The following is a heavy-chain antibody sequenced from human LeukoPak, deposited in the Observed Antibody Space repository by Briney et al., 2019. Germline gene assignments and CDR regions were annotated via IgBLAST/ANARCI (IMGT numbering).Heavy chain of an antibody. CDR2: ISGSGGST. CDR3: AKDGYCSGGSCYQVDY. CDR1: GFTFSSYA. J-gene: IGHJ4*02. D-gene: IGHD2-15*01. V-gene: IGHV3-23*01. Sequence: PGGSLRLSCAASGFTFSSYAMSLVRQAPGKGLEWVSAISGSGGSTYYADSVKGRFTISSDNSKNTLYLQMNSLRAEDTAVYYCAKDGYCSGGSCYQVDYWGQGTLVTVSS.